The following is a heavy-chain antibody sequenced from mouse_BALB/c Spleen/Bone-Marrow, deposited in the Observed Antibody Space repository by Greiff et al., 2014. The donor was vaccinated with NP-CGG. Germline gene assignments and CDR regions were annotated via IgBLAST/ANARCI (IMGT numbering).Heavy chain of an antibody. CDR3: ARARSGNYYAMDY. CDR2: IWAGGST. D-gene: IGHD2-1*01. CDR1: GFSLTSYG. J-gene: IGHJ4*01. Sequence: QVQLKESGLGLVAPSQSLSITCTVSGFSLTSYGVHWVRQPPGKGLEWLGVIWAGGSTNYNSALMSRLSISKDNSKSQVFLKMNSLQTDDTAMYYCARARSGNYYAMDYWGQGTSVTVSS. V-gene: IGHV2-9*02.